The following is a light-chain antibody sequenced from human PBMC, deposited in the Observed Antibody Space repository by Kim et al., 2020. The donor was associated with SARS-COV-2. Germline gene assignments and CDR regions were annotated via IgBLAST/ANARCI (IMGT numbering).Light chain of an antibody. CDR2: GIS. CDR1: QPFPQNY. Sequence: SPGERAALSSRASQPFPQNYVAWYRQKPGQAPSLLSYGISTRATGIPDRFSGSGSGTDFTLTVASLHSEDFAVYYCQQYGNWPITFGQGTRLEIK. V-gene: IGKV3D-20*02. CDR3: QQYGNWPIT. J-gene: IGKJ5*01.